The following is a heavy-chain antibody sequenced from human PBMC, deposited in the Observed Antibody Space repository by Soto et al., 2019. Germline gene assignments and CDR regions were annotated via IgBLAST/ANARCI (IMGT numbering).Heavy chain of an antibody. Sequence: AAVKVSCKASGYTFTSYGISWVRQAPGQGLEWMGWISAYNGNTNYAQKLQGRVTMTTDTSTSTAYMELRSLRSDDTAVYYCARLKSYELLWFGPDYWGQGTLVTVSS. CDR1: GYTFTSYG. CDR3: ARLKSYELLWFGPDY. D-gene: IGHD3-10*01. V-gene: IGHV1-18*04. CDR2: ISAYNGNT. J-gene: IGHJ4*02.